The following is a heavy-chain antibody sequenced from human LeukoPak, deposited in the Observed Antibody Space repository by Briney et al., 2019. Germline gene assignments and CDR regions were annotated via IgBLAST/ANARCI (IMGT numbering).Heavy chain of an antibody. Sequence: GRSLRLSCAASGFTFSSYGMHWVRQAPGKGLEWVAVISYDGSNKYYADSVKGRFTISRDNSKNTLYLQMNSLRAEDTAVYYCANTVPLFYYDSSGYYQGPLDYWGQGTLVTVSS. D-gene: IGHD3-22*01. CDR1: GFTFSSYG. CDR2: ISYDGSNK. J-gene: IGHJ4*02. CDR3: ANTVPLFYYDSSGYYQGPLDY. V-gene: IGHV3-30*18.